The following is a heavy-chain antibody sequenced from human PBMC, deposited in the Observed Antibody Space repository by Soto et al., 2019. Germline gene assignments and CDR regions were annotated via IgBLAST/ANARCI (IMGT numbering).Heavy chain of an antibody. CDR3: ARGDPNGRHCVDV. J-gene: IGHJ6*02. CDR1: GYTFTNYD. V-gene: IGHV1-8*01. Sequence: QVQLVQSGAEVKKPGASVKVSCKASGYTFTNYDIIWVRQATGQGLEWMGWMNPNSDKTGYAQKFQGRVTMTQNTSISTAYMELGSLRSDDTAVYYCARGDPNGRHCVDVWGQGTTVTVAS. CDR2: MNPNSDKT.